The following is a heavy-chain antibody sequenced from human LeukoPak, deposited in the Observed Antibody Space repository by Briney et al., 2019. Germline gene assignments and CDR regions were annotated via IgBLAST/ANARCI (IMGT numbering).Heavy chain of an antibody. CDR1: GDSFSTNSAA. V-gene: IGHV6-1*01. J-gene: IGHJ4*02. Sequence: TLSLTCVISGDSFSTNSAAWNWVRQSPSRGLEWLGRTYYRSKWYNDHAVSVKSLIIINPDTSKNQLSLQLNSVPPEDTAVYYCARSVAVSRSFHSWGQGTLVTVSS. D-gene: IGHD6-19*01. CDR3: ARSVAVSRSFHS. CDR2: TYYRSKWYN.